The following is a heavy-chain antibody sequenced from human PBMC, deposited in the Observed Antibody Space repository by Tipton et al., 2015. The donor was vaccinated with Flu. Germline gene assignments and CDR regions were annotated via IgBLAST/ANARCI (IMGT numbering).Heavy chain of an antibody. CDR1: GGSISSYY. CDR3: ARDMNGEYFDY. CDR2: IYYSGST. D-gene: IGHD1-1*01. J-gene: IGHJ4*02. Sequence: TLSLTCTVSGGSISSYYWSWIRQPPGKGLEWIGYIYYSGSTNYNPSLKSRVTISVDTSKNRFSLKLSSVTAADTAVYYCARDMNGEYFDYWGQGTLVTVSS. V-gene: IGHV4-59*01.